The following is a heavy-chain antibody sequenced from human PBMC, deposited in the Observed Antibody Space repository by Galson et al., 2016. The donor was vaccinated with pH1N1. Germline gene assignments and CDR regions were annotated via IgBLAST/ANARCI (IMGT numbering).Heavy chain of an antibody. D-gene: IGHD3-16*01. V-gene: IGHV4-59*08. CDR3: ARHAHDYLSYYYNYYMDV. Sequence: SETLSLTCTISGGSIRSYYWSWIRQPPGKGLEWIGHFYTSGSTNYNPSLKSRITISVDTSKNQFSRKMRSVTAADTAVYYCARHAHDYLSYYYNYYMDVWGQGTTVTVSS. J-gene: IGHJ6*03. CDR2: FYTSGST. CDR1: GGSIRSYY.